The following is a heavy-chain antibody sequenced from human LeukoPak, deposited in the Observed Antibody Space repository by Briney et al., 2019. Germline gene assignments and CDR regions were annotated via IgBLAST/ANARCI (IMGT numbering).Heavy chain of an antibody. CDR3: ARARSGGYDFGDFDY. D-gene: IGHD5-12*01. CDR2: IYYSGST. CDR1: GGSISSYY. J-gene: IGHJ4*02. Sequence: SETLSLTCTVSGGSISSYYWSWIRQPPGKGLEWMGYIYYSGSTNYNPSLKSRVTISVDTSKNQFSLKLSSVTAADTAVYYCARARSGGYDFGDFDYWGQGTLVTVSS. V-gene: IGHV4-59*01.